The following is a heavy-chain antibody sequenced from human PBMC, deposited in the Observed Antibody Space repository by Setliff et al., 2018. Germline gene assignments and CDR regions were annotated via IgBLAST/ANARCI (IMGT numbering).Heavy chain of an antibody. CDR1: GYTLTKYY. CDR2: INPSGENT. D-gene: IGHD6-13*01. J-gene: IGHJ6*03. Sequence: ASVKVSCKASGYTLTKYYMHWVRQAPGQGLEWMGLINPSGENTVYAEKFQGRVSMTRDTSTSTVYMELESLKSGDTAIFYCARGLIAYASWSPNKHAYYYYMDVWGNGTTVTVSS. V-gene: IGHV1-46*01. CDR3: ARGLIAYASWSPNKHAYYYYMDV.